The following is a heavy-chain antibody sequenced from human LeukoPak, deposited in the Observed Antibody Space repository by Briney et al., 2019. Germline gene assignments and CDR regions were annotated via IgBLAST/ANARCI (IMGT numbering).Heavy chain of an antibody. D-gene: IGHD4-11*01. CDR3: ARQSDYSNYYYYMDV. V-gene: IGHV5-51*01. J-gene: IGHJ6*03. CDR2: IYPGDSDT. Sequence: GESPKISCKGSGYSFTSYWIGWVRQMPGKGLEWMGIIYPGDSDTRYSPSFQGQVTISADKSISTAYLQWSSLKASDTAMYYCARQSDYSNYYYYMDVWGKGTTVTVSS. CDR1: GYSFTSYW.